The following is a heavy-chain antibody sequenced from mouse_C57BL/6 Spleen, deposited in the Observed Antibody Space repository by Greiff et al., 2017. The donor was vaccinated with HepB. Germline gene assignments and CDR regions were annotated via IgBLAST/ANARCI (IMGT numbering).Heavy chain of an antibody. CDR1: GYTFTSYG. CDR2: IYPRSGNT. V-gene: IGHV1-81*01. J-gene: IGHJ4*01. CDR3: ARSYSNYVGYAMDY. D-gene: IGHD2-5*01. Sequence: QVQLQQSGAELARPGASVKLSCKASGYTFTSYGISWVKQRTGQGLEWIGEIYPRSGNTYYNEKFKGKATLTADKSSSTAYMELRSLTSEDSAVYFCARSYSNYVGYAMDYWGQGTSVTVSS.